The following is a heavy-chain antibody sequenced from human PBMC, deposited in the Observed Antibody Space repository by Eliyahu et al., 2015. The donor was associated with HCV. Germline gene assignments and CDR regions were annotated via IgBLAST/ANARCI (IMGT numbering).Heavy chain of an antibody. J-gene: IGHJ4*02. V-gene: IGHV3-43*01. Sequence: EVQLVESGGVVVQPGGSLRLSCAASGFXFXXYTMPWVRQAPGKGLEWVSLISWDGGSTYYADSVKGRFTISRDNSKNSLYLQMNSLRTEDTALYYCAKDLTLAVAGTAPGDYWGQGTLVTVSS. D-gene: IGHD6-19*01. CDR2: ISWDGGST. CDR1: GFXFXXYT. CDR3: AKDLTLAVAGTAPGDY.